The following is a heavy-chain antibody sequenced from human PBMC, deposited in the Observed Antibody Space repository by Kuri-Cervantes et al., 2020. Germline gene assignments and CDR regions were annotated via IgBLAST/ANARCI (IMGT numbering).Heavy chain of an antibody. Sequence: ASVKVSCKASGYTFTGYYMHWVRQAPGQGLEWMGWINPNSGGTNYAQKFQGRVTMTRDTSISTAYMELSRLRSDDTAVYYCAKQLSYGLDSRGVDNWGQGTLVTVSS. V-gene: IGHV1-2*02. CDR2: INPNSGGT. CDR1: GYTFTGYY. J-gene: IGHJ4*02. CDR3: AKQLSYGLDSRGVDN. D-gene: IGHD1-1*01.